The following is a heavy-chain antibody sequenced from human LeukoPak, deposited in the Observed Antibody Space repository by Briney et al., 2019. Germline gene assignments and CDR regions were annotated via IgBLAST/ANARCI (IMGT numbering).Heavy chain of an antibody. V-gene: IGHV5-51*01. CDR2: IYPGDSDT. CDR1: GYSFTSYW. D-gene: IGHD1-26*01. Sequence: GESLKISCKGSGYSFTSYWIGWVRQMPGKGLEWMGIIYPGDSDTRYSPSFQGQATISADKSISTAYLQWSSLKASDTAMYYCARSIQPGYSGSYVNYWGQGTLVTVSS. CDR3: ARSIQPGYSGSYVNY. J-gene: IGHJ4*02.